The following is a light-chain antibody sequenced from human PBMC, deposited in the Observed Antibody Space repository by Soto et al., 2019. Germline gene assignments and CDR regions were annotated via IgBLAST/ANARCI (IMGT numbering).Light chain of an antibody. CDR3: QQKNTDWT. V-gene: IGKV1-5*03. CDR1: QSISSW. CDR2: KAS. J-gene: IGKJ4*02. Sequence: DIQMTHSRYTLSGCFGDTVTITCRASQSISSWLAWHQQKPGRAPQLLIYKASSLESGVPSRLGGSGSGTEFTLTSSRKQADDFAVSYCQQKNTDWTVGRGTKVEIK.